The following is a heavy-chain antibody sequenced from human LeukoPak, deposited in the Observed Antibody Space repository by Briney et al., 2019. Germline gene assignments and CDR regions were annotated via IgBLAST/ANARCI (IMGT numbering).Heavy chain of an antibody. CDR2: IMVDGSEK. CDR3: AREGYGGDSMGLNY. CDR1: GFTFSRYW. Sequence: GGSLRLSCAASGFTFSRYWMSWVRLAPGKGLEWVANIMVDGSEKHYVDSVKGRFTISRDNAENSLYLQMYSLRAEDTAVYYCAREGYGGDSMGLNYWGQGTLVTVSS. J-gene: IGHJ4*02. D-gene: IGHD4-23*01. V-gene: IGHV3-7*01.